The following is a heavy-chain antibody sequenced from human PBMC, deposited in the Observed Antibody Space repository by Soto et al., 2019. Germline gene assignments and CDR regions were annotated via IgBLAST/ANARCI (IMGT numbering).Heavy chain of an antibody. CDR2: IIPIFGTA. Sequence: GASVKVSCKASGGTFSSYAISWVRQAPGQGLEWMGGIIPIFGTANYAQKFQGRVTITADESTSTAYMELSSLRSEDTAVYYCARDGVVRGVGYYYYGMDVWGQGTTVTVSS. V-gene: IGHV1-69*13. CDR1: GGTFSSYA. D-gene: IGHD3-10*01. J-gene: IGHJ6*02. CDR3: ARDGVVRGVGYYYYGMDV.